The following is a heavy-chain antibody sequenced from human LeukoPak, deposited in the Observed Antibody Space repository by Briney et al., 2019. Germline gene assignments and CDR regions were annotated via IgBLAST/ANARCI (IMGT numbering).Heavy chain of an antibody. V-gene: IGHV3-64*01. D-gene: IGHD3-10*01. J-gene: IGHJ4*02. CDR2: ISSNGGST. CDR1: GFTFSDYA. CDR3: ARGRPNWFGELFFDY. Sequence: GGSLRLSCAASGFTFSDYALHWVRQAPGKGLEYVSAISSNGGSTYYANSVKGRFTIFRDDSKNTLYLQMGSLRAEDMAVYFCARGRPNWFGELFFDYWGQGTLVTVSS.